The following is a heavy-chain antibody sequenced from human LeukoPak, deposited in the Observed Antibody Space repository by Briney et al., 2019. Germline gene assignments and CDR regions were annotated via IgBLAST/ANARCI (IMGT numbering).Heavy chain of an antibody. CDR2: IKQDGSEK. CDR1: GFTFSSYW. CDR3: AKSAYYDASGYYREYYFDY. D-gene: IGHD3-22*01. Sequence: GGSLRLSCAASGFTFSSYWMSWVRQAPGKGLEWVANIKQDGSEKYYVDSVKGRFTISRDNAKNSLYLQMNSLRAEDTAVYYCAKSAYYDASGYYREYYFDYWGQGTLVTVSS. V-gene: IGHV3-7*03. J-gene: IGHJ4*02.